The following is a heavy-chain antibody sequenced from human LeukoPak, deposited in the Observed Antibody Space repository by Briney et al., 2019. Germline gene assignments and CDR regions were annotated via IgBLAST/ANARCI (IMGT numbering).Heavy chain of an antibody. CDR1: GFTFSSYS. V-gene: IGHV3-21*01. CDR2: ISSSSSYI. J-gene: IGHJ3*02. Sequence: GGSLRLSCAASGFTFSSYSMNWVRQAPGKGLEWVSSISSSSSYIYYADSVKGRFTISRDNAKNSLYLQMNSLRAEDTAVYYCARDLYYDILTGYFGAFDIWGQGTMVTVSS. CDR3: ARDLYYDILTGYFGAFDI. D-gene: IGHD3-9*01.